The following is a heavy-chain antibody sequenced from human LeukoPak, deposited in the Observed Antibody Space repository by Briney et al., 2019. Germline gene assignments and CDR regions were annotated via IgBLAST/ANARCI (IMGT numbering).Heavy chain of an antibody. CDR1: GGTFSSYA. D-gene: IGHD2-15*01. Sequence: SVKVSCKASGGTFSSYAISWVRQAPGQGLEWMGRIIPILGIANYAQKFQGRVAITADKSTSTAYMELSSLRSEDTAVYYCARDIVVVVAATPADYLDYWGQGTLVTVSS. CDR3: ARDIVVVVAATPADYLDY. J-gene: IGHJ4*02. V-gene: IGHV1-69*04. CDR2: IIPILGIA.